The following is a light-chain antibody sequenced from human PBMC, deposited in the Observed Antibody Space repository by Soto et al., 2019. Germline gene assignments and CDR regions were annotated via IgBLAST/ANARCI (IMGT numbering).Light chain of an antibody. CDR2: EVS. CDR3: RSYTSSSTLGV. Sequence: QSVLTQPASVSGSPGQSITISCTGTSSDVGGYNYVSWYQQHPGKAPKLMIYEVSNRPSGVSNRFSGSKSGNTASLTISGLQAEDEDDYYCRSYTSSSTLGVFGGGTKLTVL. J-gene: IGLJ2*01. V-gene: IGLV2-14*01. CDR1: SSDVGGYNY.